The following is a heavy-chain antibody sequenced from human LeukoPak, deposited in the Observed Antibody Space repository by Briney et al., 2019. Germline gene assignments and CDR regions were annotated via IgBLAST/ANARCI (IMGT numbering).Heavy chain of an antibody. V-gene: IGHV4-59*08. J-gene: IGHJ4*02. CDR2: IFDSGDT. D-gene: IGHD3-22*01. CDR1: GGSISSYY. Sequence: PSDPLSLTCTVSGGSISSYYWSWIRQPPGKGLEWIGYIFDSGDTNYNPSLRSRVSISLDTSQNQFSLRLTSVTAADTAVYYCARQRIEYYYDTRGSSLFDYWGQGTLVSVSS. CDR3: ARQRIEYYYDTRGSSLFDY.